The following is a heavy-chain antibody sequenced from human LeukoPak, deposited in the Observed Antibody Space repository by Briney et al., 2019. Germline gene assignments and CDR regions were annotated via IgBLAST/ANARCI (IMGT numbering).Heavy chain of an antibody. J-gene: IGHJ4*02. D-gene: IGHD3-22*01. CDR3: AGGPRGYYDSSGYSTLDY. CDR1: GGTFSSYA. CDR2: IIPIFGTA. V-gene: IGHV1-69*13. Sequence: SVKVSCKASGGTFSSYAISWVRQAPGQGLEWMGGIIPIFGTANYAQKFQGRVTITADESTSTAYMELSSLRSEDTAVYYCAGGPRGYYDSSGYSTLDYWGQGTLVTVSS.